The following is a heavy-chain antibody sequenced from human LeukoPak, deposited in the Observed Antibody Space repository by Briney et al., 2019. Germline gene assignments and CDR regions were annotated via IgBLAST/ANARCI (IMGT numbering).Heavy chain of an antibody. CDR3: ARDANTGDAFDI. V-gene: IGHV3-21*01. D-gene: IGHD4/OR15-4a*01. J-gene: IGHJ3*02. CDR2: SSSSSSYI. CDR1: GFTFSSYS. Sequence: GGSLTLSCAASGFTFSSYSMNWVRQGPGKGLEWVSSSSSSSSYIYYADSVMGRFTISRDNAKNSLYLQMNSLRPEDTAVYYCARDANTGDAFDIWGQGTMVTVSS.